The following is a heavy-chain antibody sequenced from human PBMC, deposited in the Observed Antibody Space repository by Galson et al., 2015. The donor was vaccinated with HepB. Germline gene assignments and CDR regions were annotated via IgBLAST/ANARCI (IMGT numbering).Heavy chain of an antibody. J-gene: IGHJ4*02. Sequence: SLRLSCAVSGLTFSKAWMNWVRQAPGKGLEWVGRIKSNTDGGTTDYAAPVNGRFTISRDDSKNMMYLQMRSLKSEDTAVYYCTTISWNDDYWGQGTLVSVSS. CDR3: TTISWNDDY. V-gene: IGHV3-15*07. D-gene: IGHD1-1*01. CDR2: IKSNTDGGTT. CDR1: GLTFSKAW.